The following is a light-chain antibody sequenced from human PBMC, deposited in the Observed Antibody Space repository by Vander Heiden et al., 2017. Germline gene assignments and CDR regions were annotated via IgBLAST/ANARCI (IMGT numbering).Light chain of an antibody. CDR2: RNN. V-gene: IGLV1-47*01. J-gene: IGLJ3*02. CDR3: AAWDDSLSGRDWV. Sequence: SVLPPPPSASRAQAQTVTSSCSGSSSNIGSKYVDWYQQLPGTTPKLLIYRNNQRPSGVPDLISGSKSGTSASLVIRGLRSEEEADYYCAAWDDSLSGRDWVFGGGTKLTVL. CDR1: SSNIGSKY.